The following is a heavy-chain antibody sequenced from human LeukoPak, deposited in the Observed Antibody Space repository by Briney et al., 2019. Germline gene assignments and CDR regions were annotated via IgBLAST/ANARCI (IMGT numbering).Heavy chain of an antibody. CDR2: IYYSGST. CDR1: GGSISSGDYY. CDR3: AREELGAFDY. V-gene: IGHV4-30-4*08. J-gene: IGHJ4*02. D-gene: IGHD1-26*01. Sequence: SETLSLTXTVSGGSISSGDYYWSWLRQPPGKGLEWIGYIYYSGSTYYNPSLKSRVTISVDTSKNQFSLKLSSVTAADTAVYYCAREELGAFDYWGQGTLVTVSS.